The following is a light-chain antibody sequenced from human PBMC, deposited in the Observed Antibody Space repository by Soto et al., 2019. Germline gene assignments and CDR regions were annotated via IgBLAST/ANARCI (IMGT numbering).Light chain of an antibody. J-gene: IGKJ1*01. V-gene: IGKV3D-15*01. Sequence: IVMTQSPATLSVSPGERATLSCRASQSVSINLAWYQHKPGQVPRLLIYGASTRATGIPSRFSGSGSGTEFTLTISSLQSEDFGVYYCQQYNTWPRAFGQGTKVEIK. CDR3: QQYNTWPRA. CDR1: QSVSIN. CDR2: GAS.